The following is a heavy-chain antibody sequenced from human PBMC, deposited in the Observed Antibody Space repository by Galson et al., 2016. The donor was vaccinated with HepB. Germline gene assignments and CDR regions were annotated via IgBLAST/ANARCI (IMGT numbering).Heavy chain of an antibody. CDR3: AKARSTQAAGTEEDY. Sequence: SLRLSCAASGFTFSGYGMHWVRQAPGKGLEWVALISYHGSNKYYADSVKGRFTISRDNSKSTLYLQMNSLSMEDTAVYFCAKARSTQAAGTEEDYWGQGTLVTVSS. CDR2: ISYHGSNK. V-gene: IGHV3-30*18. CDR1: GFTFSGYG. D-gene: IGHD6-13*01. J-gene: IGHJ4*02.